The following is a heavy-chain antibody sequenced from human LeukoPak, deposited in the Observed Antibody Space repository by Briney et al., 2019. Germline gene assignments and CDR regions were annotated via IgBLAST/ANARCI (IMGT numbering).Heavy chain of an antibody. J-gene: IGHJ6*03. CDR1: GFSFSSYA. CDR2: ISYDGSND. CDR3: ARDAKAVVPATWDSYYYMDV. D-gene: IGHD2-2*01. V-gene: IGHV3-30*04. Sequence: GGSLRLSRAASGFSFSSYAMHWVRQAPGKGLEWVAVISYDGSNDYHADSVRGRFTISRDNSKNTLSLQMNGLSAEDTAVYYCARDAKAVVPATWDSYYYMDVWGKGTTVIVSS.